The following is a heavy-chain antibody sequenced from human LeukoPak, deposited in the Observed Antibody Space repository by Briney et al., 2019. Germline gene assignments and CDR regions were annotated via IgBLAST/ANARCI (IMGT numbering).Heavy chain of an antibody. CDR1: GFTFSNAW. Sequence: GGSLRLSCAVSGFTFSNAWMSWVRQAPGEGLEWVGRIKSRTDGGTTDYPAPVKGRFTISRDDSKNTLYLQMDSLKTEDTAVYYCTTGPQIAATGRDYWGQGTLVTVSS. CDR2: IKSRTDGGTT. J-gene: IGHJ4*02. D-gene: IGHD6-13*01. V-gene: IGHV3-15*01. CDR3: TTGPQIAATGRDY.